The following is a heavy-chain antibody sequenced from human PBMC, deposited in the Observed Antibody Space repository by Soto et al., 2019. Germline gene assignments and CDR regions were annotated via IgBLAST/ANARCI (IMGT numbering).Heavy chain of an antibody. J-gene: IGHJ4*02. Sequence: QITLNESGPTPVKPRQTLTLTCTFSGFSLTTSGVGVGWIRQSPGKAPEWLALIYWDDDKRYSPSLKSRLTITKDTSKNQVVMTMADLDPEDTATYYCAHRVLRTVFGLVTTTAIYFDFWGQGTPVAVSS. D-gene: IGHD3-3*01. CDR3: AHRVLRTVFGLVTTTAIYFDF. V-gene: IGHV2-5*02. CDR1: GFSLTTSGVG. CDR2: IYWDDDK.